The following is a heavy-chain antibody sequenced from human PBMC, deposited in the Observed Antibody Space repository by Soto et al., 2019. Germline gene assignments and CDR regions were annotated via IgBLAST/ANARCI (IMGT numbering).Heavy chain of an antibody. CDR3: ARGSGKVVVVPAAVSWFDP. CDR1: GGTFSSYA. Sequence: GASVKVSCKASGGTFSSYAISWVRQAPGQGLEWMGGIIPIFGTANYAQKFQGRVTITADESTSTAYMELSSLRSEDTAVYYCARGSGKVVVVPAAVSWFDPWGQGTLVTVSS. V-gene: IGHV1-69*13. CDR2: IIPIFGTA. J-gene: IGHJ5*02. D-gene: IGHD2-2*01.